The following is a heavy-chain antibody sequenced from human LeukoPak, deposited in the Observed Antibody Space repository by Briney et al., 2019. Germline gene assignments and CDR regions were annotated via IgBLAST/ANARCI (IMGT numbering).Heavy chain of an antibody. CDR2: ISGSGGST. Sequence: GGSLRLSCAASGFTFSSYAMSWVRQAPGKGLKWVSAISGSGGSTYYADSVKGRFTISRDNSKNTLYLQMNSLRAEDTAVYYCAKEMRWKSSIAAREFDYWGQGTLVTVSS. V-gene: IGHV3-23*01. CDR3: AKEMRWKSSIAAREFDY. J-gene: IGHJ4*02. D-gene: IGHD6-6*01. CDR1: GFTFSSYA.